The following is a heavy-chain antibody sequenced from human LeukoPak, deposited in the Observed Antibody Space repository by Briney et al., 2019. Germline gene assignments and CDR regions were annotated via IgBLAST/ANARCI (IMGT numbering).Heavy chain of an antibody. CDR3: ASFSAVEGY. D-gene: IGHD2-15*01. J-gene: IGHJ4*02. CDR1: GGSFSGYY. Sequence: KPSETLSLTGAVYGGSFSGYYWSWIRKPPGKGLEWIGEINHSGSTNYNPSLKSRVTISVDTSKNQFSLKLSSVTAADTAVYYCASFSAVEGYWGQGTLVTVSS. CDR2: INHSGST. V-gene: IGHV4-34*01.